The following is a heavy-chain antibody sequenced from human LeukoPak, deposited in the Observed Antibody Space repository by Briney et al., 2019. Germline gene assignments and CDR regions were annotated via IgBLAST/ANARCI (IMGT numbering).Heavy chain of an antibody. CDR1: GFTFDDYT. CDR2: ISWDDGST. Sequence: GGSLRLSCAASGFTFDDYTMHWVRQAPGKGLEWVSLISWDDGSTYYADSVKGRFTISRDNSKNSLYLQMNSLRTEDTALYYCASEGVGATFDYWGQGTLVTVSS. CDR3: ASEGVGATFDY. D-gene: IGHD1-26*01. J-gene: IGHJ4*02. V-gene: IGHV3-43*01.